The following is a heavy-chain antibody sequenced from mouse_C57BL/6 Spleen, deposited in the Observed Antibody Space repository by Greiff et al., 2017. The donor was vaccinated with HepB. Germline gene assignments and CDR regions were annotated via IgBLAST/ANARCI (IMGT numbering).Heavy chain of an antibody. D-gene: IGHD2-4*01. J-gene: IGHJ2*01. CDR3: ARLSYDSYYFDY. CDR1: GYAFSSSW. CDR2: IYPGDGDT. V-gene: IGHV1-82*01. Sequence: VQLQQSGPELVKPGASVKISCKASGYAFSSSWMNWVKQRPGKGLEWIGRIYPGDGDTNYNGKFKGKATLTADKSSSTAYMQLSSLTSEDSAVYFCARLSYDSYYFDYWGQGTTLTVSS.